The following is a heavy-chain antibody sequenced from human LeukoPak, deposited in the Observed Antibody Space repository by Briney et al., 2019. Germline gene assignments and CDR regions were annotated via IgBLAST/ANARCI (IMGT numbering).Heavy chain of an antibody. CDR1: GYRFTSYG. CDR2: ISAYNGNT. V-gene: IGHV1-18*01. D-gene: IGHD3-10*01. J-gene: IGHJ5*02. Sequence: ASVKVSCKASGYRFTSYGISWVRQAPGQGLEWMGWISAYNGNTNYAQKLQGRVTMTTDTSTSTAYMALRSLRSDDTAVYYCARVRYGAGTYYNFDLWGQGSLVTVSS. CDR3: ARVRYGAGTYYNFDL.